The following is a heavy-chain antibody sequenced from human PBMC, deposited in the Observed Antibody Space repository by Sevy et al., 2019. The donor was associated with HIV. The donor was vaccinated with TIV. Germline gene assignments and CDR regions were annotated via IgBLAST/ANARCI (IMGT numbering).Heavy chain of an antibody. D-gene: IGHD6-19*01. J-gene: IGHJ6*03. CDR1: GFTFSSYE. V-gene: IGHV3-48*03. CDR2: ISSSGSTI. CDR3: ARDSGAVAGTSGVPYYYYYMDV. Sequence: GGSLRLSCAASGFTFSSYEMNWVRQAPGKGLEWVSYISSSGSTIYYADSVKGRFTISRDNAKNSLYLQMNSLRAEDTAVYYCARDSGAVAGTSGVPYYYYYMDVWDKGTTVTVSS.